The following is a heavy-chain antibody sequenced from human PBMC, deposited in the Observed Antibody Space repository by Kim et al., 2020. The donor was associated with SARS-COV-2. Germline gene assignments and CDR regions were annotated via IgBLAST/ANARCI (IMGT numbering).Heavy chain of an antibody. CDR2: INPSGGST. CDR3: ARDRCIAAALNENWFDP. V-gene: IGHV1-46*01. D-gene: IGHD6-13*01. J-gene: IGHJ5*02. CDR1: GYTFTSYY. Sequence: ASVKVSCKASGYTFTSYYMHWVRQAPGQGLEWMGIINPSGGSTSYAQKFQGRVTMTRDTSTSTVYMELSSLRSEDTAVYYCARDRCIAAALNENWFDPWGQGTLVTVSS.